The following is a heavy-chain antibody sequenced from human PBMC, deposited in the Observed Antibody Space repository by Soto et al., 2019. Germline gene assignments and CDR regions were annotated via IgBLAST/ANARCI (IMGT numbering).Heavy chain of an antibody. Sequence: QPGGSLRLSCAASGFTFSDYWMHWVRQAPGRGLEWVSYISSGGSAKSYADSVKGRFTISRDNSKNTLYLQMNSLRAEDTAVYYCAGEATVNYYYYSMDVWGQGTTVTVSS. V-gene: IGHV3-74*01. J-gene: IGHJ6*02. CDR3: AGEATVNYYYYSMDV. CDR1: GFTFSDYW. CDR2: ISSGGSAK. D-gene: IGHD4-17*01.